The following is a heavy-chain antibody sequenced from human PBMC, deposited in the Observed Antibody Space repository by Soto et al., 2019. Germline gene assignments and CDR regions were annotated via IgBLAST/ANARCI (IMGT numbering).Heavy chain of an antibody. V-gene: IGHV5-10-1*01. CDR1: GYSFAGYW. J-gene: IGHJ5*02. Sequence: GESLKISCKGSGYSFAGYWISWVRQKPGKGLEWMGRIDPSDSQTYYSPSFRGHVTISVTKSITTVFLQWSSLRASDTAMYYCARKHSLDYIRWGLDPWGQGTLVTVSS. D-gene: IGHD4-4*01. CDR2: IDPSDSQT. CDR3: ARKHSLDYIRWGLDP.